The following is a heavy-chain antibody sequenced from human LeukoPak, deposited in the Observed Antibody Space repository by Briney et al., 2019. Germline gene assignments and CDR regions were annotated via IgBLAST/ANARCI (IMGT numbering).Heavy chain of an antibody. D-gene: IGHD6-13*01. V-gene: IGHV3-30*19. J-gene: IGHJ4*02. Sequence: HSGGSLRLSCAASGFTFSSYGMHWVRQAPGKGLEWVAVISYDGSNKYYADSVKGRFTISRDNSKNTLYLQMNSLRAEDTAVYYCARDRSIAAAGSFDYWGQGTLVTVSS. CDR2: ISYDGSNK. CDR3: ARDRSIAAAGSFDY. CDR1: GFTFSSYG.